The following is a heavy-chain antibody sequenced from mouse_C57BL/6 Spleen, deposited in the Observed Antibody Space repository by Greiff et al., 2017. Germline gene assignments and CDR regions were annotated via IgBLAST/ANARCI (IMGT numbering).Heavy chain of an antibody. CDR2: IYPGSGNT. D-gene: IGHD2-3*01. CDR1: GYSFTSYY. J-gene: IGHJ2*01. V-gene: IGHV1-66*01. Sequence: QVQLQQSGPELVKPGASVKISCKASGYSFTSYYIHWVKQRPGQGLEWIGWIYPGSGNTKYNEKFKGKATLTADTSSSTAYMQLSSLTSEDSAVYYCARSGDGYYLYYFDYWGQGTTLTVSS. CDR3: ARSGDGYYLYYFDY.